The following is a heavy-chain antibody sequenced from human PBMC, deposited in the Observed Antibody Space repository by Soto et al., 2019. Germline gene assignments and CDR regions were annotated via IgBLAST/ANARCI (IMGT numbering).Heavy chain of an antibody. V-gene: IGHV4-30-2*01. CDR2: IYHSGST. CDR1: GGSISSGGYS. Sequence: QLQLQESGSGLVKPSQTLSLTCAVSGGSISSGGYSWSWIRQPPGKGLEWIGYIYHSGSTYYNPSLKGRVTISVDRSKNQFSLKLSSVTAADTAVYYCARVGRRDGYGDAFDIWGQGTMVTVSS. D-gene: IGHD5-12*01. J-gene: IGHJ3*02. CDR3: ARVGRRDGYGDAFDI.